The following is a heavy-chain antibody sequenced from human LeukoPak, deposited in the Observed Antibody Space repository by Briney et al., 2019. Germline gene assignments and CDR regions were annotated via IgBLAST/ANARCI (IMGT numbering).Heavy chain of an antibody. CDR3: AREAERRIVN. CDR1: GFSISSGYY. Sequence: SETLSLTCVVSGFSISSGYYWGWIRQPPGQGLAWIANIHVSGTTFYNSSLNSRVAISIDTSKNQFSLKLSSVTAADTAVYCAREAERRIVNWGRGTLVTVSS. CDR2: IHVSGTT. D-gene: IGHD1-1*01. J-gene: IGHJ4*02. V-gene: IGHV4-38-2*02.